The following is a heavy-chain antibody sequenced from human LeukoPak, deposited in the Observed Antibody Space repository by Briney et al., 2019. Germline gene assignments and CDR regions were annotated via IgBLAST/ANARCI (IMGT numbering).Heavy chain of an antibody. J-gene: IGHJ4*02. D-gene: IGHD3-22*01. V-gene: IGHV1-2*02. CDR2: INPNSGGT. CDR1: GYTFTGYY. Sequence: ASVKVSCKASGYTFTGYYMHWVRQAPGQGLEWMGWINPNSGGTNYAQKFQGRVTMTRDTSISTAYMELSRLRSDDTAVYYCARDEGLTYYYDSSGYSDYWGQGTLVTVSS. CDR3: ARDEGLTYYYDSSGYSDY.